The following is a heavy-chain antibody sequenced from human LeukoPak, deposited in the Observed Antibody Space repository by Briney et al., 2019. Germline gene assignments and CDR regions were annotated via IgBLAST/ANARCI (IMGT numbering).Heavy chain of an antibody. D-gene: IGHD3-22*01. CDR3: ARGPASTELWLDYFDY. V-gene: IGHV4-61*02. Sequence: PSQTLSLTCTVSGGSISSGTYYWSWIRQPAGKGLEWIGRIHTRGSTNHNPSLKSRVTISVDTSKNQFSRKLNSVTAADTAVYYCARGPASTELWLDYFDYWGQGTLVTVSS. J-gene: IGHJ4*02. CDR1: GGSISSGTYY. CDR2: IHTRGST.